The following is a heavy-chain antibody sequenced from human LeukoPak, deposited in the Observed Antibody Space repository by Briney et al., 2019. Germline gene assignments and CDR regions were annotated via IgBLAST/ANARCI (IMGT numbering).Heavy chain of an antibody. D-gene: IGHD1-1*01. V-gene: IGHV1-46*01. CDR2: INPSGGST. CDR3: ARDRLSVSPGQRMTWFDP. CDR1: GYTFTSYY. J-gene: IGHJ5*02. Sequence: ASVKVSCKASGYTFTSYYMHWVRQAPGQGLEWMGIINPSGGSTSYAQKFQGRVTITADESTSTAYMELSSLRSEDTAVYYCARDRLSVSPGQRMTWFDPWGQGTLVTVSS.